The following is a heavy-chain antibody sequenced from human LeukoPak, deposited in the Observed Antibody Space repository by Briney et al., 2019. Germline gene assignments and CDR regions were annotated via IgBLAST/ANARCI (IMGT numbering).Heavy chain of an antibody. V-gene: IGHV1-69*06. CDR2: IIPIFGTA. J-gene: IGHJ4*02. D-gene: IGHD3-22*01. Sequence: ASVKLSCKASGDTFSSYAIIWVRQAPGQGLEGVGGIIPIFGTASYAQKFQGRVTITADKSTSTAYIDLSSLRSEDTAVYYCASHFYDTIGPDYWGQGTLVTVSS. CDR1: GDTFSSYA. CDR3: ASHFYDTIGPDY.